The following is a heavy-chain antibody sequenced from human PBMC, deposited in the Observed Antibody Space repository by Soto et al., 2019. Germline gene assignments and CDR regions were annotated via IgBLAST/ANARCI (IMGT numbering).Heavy chain of an antibody. Sequence: ASVKVSCKASGYTFTGYYMHWVRQAPGQGLEWMGWINPNSGGTNYAQKFQGWVTMTRDTSISTAYMELSRLRSDDTAVYYCARASFLYYYYGMDVWGQGTTVTV. J-gene: IGHJ6*02. CDR1: GYTFTGYY. CDR2: INPNSGGT. D-gene: IGHD2-15*01. CDR3: ARASFLYYYYGMDV. V-gene: IGHV1-2*04.